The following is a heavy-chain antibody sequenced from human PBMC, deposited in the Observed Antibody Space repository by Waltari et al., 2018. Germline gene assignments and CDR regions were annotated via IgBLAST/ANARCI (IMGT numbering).Heavy chain of an antibody. Sequence: QVQLVQSGAEVKKPGSSVKVSCKASGGTFSSYTISWVRQAPGQGLEWMGRISPIRGIANDAQKFQGRVTITADKATSTAYMELSSLRSEDTAVYYCARGVETTVTTSYYYGMDVWGQGTTVTVSS. D-gene: IGHD4-4*01. CDR1: GGTFSSYT. CDR3: ARGVETTVTTSYYYGMDV. J-gene: IGHJ6*02. CDR2: ISPIRGIA. V-gene: IGHV1-69*02.